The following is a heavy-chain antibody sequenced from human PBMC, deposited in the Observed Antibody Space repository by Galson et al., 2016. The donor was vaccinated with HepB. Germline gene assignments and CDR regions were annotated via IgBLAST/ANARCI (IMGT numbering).Heavy chain of an antibody. Sequence: SLRLSCAASGFTFSYYAMSWVRQAPGKGLEWVSGISGSGDNTYYADSVKGRFTISRDTSKNTLYLQMNSLRAEDTAVYYCAKDFEVLMVRGVSHNYYGMDVWGQGTTVTVSS. D-gene: IGHD3-10*01. CDR1: GFTFSYYA. CDR3: AKDFEVLMVRGVSHNYYGMDV. J-gene: IGHJ6*02. V-gene: IGHV3-23*01. CDR2: ISGSGDNT.